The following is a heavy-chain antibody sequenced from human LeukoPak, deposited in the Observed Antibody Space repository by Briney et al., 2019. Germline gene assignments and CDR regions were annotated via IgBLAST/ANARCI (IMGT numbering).Heavy chain of an antibody. CDR1: GPTFATSC. D-gene: IGHD7-27*01. Sequence: GGSLTLSCQASGPTFATSCMTSVRHPPGKWIELVSGITGSSPWTSYADSVRGRSTISTDKTTHTLYFQMNNLTADDTARCVCARELVSLGTVYLHLWGGSTGVTVS. CDR2: ITGSSPWT. CDR3: ARELVSLGTVYLHL. J-gene: IGHJ2*01. V-gene: IGHV3-23*01.